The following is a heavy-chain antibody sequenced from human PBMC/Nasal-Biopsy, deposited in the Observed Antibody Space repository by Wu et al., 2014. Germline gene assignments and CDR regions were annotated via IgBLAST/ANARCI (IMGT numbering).Heavy chain of an antibody. V-gene: IGHV4-59*08. CDR1: GGSISNYY. J-gene: IGHJ4*02. CDR2: IYYTRSA. CDR3: ARWDGLIDN. Sequence: VSGGSISNYYWSWIRQPPGKGLEWIGYIYYTRSASYNPSLKSRVTISVDTSKSRFSLKLSSVTAADTAVYYCARWDGLIDNWGQGTLVTVSS. D-gene: IGHD5-24*01.